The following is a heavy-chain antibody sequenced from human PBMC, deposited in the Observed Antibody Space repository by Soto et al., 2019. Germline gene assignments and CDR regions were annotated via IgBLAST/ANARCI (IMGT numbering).Heavy chain of an antibody. V-gene: IGHV1-69*02. J-gene: IGHJ6*03. CDR1: GGTFSSYT. D-gene: IGHD2-2*01. CDR2: IIPILGIA. CDR3: ASDYCSSIRCDGGRNYYYMDF. Sequence: QVQLVQSGAEVKKPGSSVKVSCKASGGTFSSYTISWVRQAPGQRHEWMGRIIPILGIANYAQKCQGRVTTTANNSTSTAQMELSSVRSEDTTVYYCASDYCSSIRCDGGRNYYYMDFGGKGTTVTVSS.